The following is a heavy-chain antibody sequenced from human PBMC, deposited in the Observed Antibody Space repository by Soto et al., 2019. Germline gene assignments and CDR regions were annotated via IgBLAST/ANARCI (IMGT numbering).Heavy chain of an antibody. D-gene: IGHD2-15*01. CDR1: GGSISSGAYS. Sequence: LSETLSLTCTVSGGSISSGAYSWSWIRLPPGKRLEWIGYIYHRGTSHYNPSLKSRVTMSVDRSKNQFSLNLGSVTAADTAVYYCARTLDYGGRAGTNWFDHWGQGTLVTVSS. CDR3: ARTLDYGGRAGTNWFDH. CDR2: IYHRGTS. V-gene: IGHV4-30-2*01. J-gene: IGHJ5*02.